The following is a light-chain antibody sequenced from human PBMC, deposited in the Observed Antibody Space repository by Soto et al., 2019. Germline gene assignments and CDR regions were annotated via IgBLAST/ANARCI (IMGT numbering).Light chain of an antibody. CDR3: QQTYNTPPT. CDR1: QTISSY. CDR2: AAS. V-gene: IGKV1-39*01. J-gene: IGKJ1*01. Sequence: DIQMTQSPSSLSASVGDRVTITCRASQTISSYLNWCLQKPGKAPKLLIYAASSLHTGVPSRFSGSGSGTDFSLTISSLQPEDFATYFCQQTYNTPPTFGQGTKAEIK.